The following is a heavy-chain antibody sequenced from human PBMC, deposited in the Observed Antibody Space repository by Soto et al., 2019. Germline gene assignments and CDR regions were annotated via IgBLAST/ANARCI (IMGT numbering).Heavy chain of an antibody. CDR3: ARDYSDSSGYYSLDY. J-gene: IGHJ4*02. V-gene: IGHV3-53*01. Sequence: GGSLRLSCAASGFTVSSNYMSWVRQAPGKGLEWVSVIYSGGSTYYADSVKGRFTISRDNSKNTLYLQMNSLRAEDTAVYYCARDYSDSSGYYSLDYWGQGTLVTVSS. D-gene: IGHD3-22*01. CDR2: IYSGGST. CDR1: GFTVSSNY.